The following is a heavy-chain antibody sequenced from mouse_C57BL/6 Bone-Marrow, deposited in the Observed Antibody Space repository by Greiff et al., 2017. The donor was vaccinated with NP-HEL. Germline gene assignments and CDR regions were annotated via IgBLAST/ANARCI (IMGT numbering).Heavy chain of an antibody. Sequence: EVKLMESGPGLVKPSQSLSLTCSVTGYSITSGYYWNWIRQFPGNKLEWMGYISYDGSNKYNPSLKNRISITRDTSKNQFFLKLNSVTTEYTATYYCARGGWLLRFYYWVQGTTLTVSS. CDR3: ARGGWLLRFYY. CDR2: ISYDGSN. D-gene: IGHD2-3*01. CDR1: GYSITSGYY. J-gene: IGHJ2*01. V-gene: IGHV3-6*01.